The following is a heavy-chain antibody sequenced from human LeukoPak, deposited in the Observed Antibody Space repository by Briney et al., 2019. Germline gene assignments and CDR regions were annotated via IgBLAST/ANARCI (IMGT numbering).Heavy chain of an antibody. CDR3: ARDDYGDYGGGYFDY. CDR2: IKQDGSEK. Sequence: AGGSPRLSCAASGFTFSSYWMSWVRQAPGKGLEWVANIKQDGSEKYYVDSVKGRFTISRDNAKNSLYLQMNSLRAEDTAVYYCARDDYGDYGGGYFDYWGQGTLVTVSS. J-gene: IGHJ4*02. D-gene: IGHD4-17*01. CDR1: GFTFSSYW. V-gene: IGHV3-7*01.